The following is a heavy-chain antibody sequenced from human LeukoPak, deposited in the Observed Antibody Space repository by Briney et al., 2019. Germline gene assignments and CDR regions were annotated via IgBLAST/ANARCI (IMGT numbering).Heavy chain of an antibody. Sequence: GGSLRLSCAVSGITLRNYGMSWVRQAPGKGLEWVAGISGSGGSTSYADSVKGRFTISRDNPRNTLYLQMNSLRAEDTAVYYCARVTSSSWYVYFDYWGQGTLVTVSS. CDR2: ISGSGGST. D-gene: IGHD6-13*01. CDR3: ARVTSSSWYVYFDY. V-gene: IGHV3-23*01. J-gene: IGHJ4*02. CDR1: GITLRNYG.